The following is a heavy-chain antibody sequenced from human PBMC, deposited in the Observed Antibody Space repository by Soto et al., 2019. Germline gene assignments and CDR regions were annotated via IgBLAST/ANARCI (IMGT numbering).Heavy chain of an antibody. D-gene: IGHD3-22*01. CDR1: GFTFSSYA. CDR3: ANSYDSSGYYHQLDY. V-gene: IGHV3-23*01. CDR2: ISGSGGST. J-gene: IGHJ4*02. Sequence: PGGSLRLSCAASGFTFSSYAMSWVRQAPGKGLEWVSAISGSGGSTYYADSVKGRFTISRDSSKNTLYLQMNSLRAEDTAVYYCANSYDSSGYYHQLDYWGQGTLVTVSS.